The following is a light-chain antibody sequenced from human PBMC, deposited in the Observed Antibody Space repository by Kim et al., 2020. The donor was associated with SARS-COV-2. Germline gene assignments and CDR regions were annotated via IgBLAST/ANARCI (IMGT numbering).Light chain of an antibody. CDR3: NSRDSNNNVL. Sequence: VAVGQTVRITCQGDSLRSYYATWDQQKPGQAPILVIYGKNNRPSGIPDRFSGSSSGNTASLTITGTQAGDEADYYCNSRDSNNNVLFGGGTRLTVL. CDR2: GKN. CDR1: SLRSYY. J-gene: IGLJ2*01. V-gene: IGLV3-19*01.